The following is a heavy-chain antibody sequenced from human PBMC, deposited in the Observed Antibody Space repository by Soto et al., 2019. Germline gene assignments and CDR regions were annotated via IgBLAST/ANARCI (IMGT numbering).Heavy chain of an antibody. D-gene: IGHD3-16*02. CDR3: ARGPMITFGGVIVRYNWFDP. V-gene: IGHV3-23*01. Sequence: EVQLLESGGGLVQPGGSLRLSCAASGFTFSSYAMSWVRQAPGKGLEWVSAISGSGGSTYYADSVKGRFTISRDNSKNTLYLKMNSLRAEDTAVYYCARGPMITFGGVIVRYNWFDPWGQGTLVTVSS. CDR1: GFTFSSYA. CDR2: ISGSGGST. J-gene: IGHJ5*02.